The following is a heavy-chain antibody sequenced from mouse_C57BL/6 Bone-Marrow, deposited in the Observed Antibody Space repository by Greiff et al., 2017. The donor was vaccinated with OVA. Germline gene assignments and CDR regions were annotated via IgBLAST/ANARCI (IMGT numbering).Heavy chain of an antibody. CDR1: GYPFTSYW. CDR3: ATQTHFATTEVILWYFDV. CDR2: IDPSDSYT. V-gene: IGHV1-69*01. D-gene: IGHD1-1*01. Sequence: QVQLQQPGAELVMPGASVKLSCKASGYPFTSYWMHWVKQRPGPGLEWIGEIDPSDSYTNYNQKFKGKSPLTVDHSSSPAYMPLNSVTSEDSAVYYWATQTHFATTEVILWYFDVWGTGTTVTASS. J-gene: IGHJ1*03.